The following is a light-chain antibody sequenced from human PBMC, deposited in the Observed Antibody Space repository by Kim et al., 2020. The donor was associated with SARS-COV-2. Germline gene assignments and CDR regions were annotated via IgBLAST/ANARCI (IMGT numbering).Light chain of an antibody. CDR3: QQYNSYAT. CDR1: QEISAW. Sequence: SASVGDRVTITCRARQEISAWLAWYQQKPGKAPTLLIYDVASLQSGVPSRFSGSRSGTEFTLTINSLQPDDFATYYCQQYNSYATFGPGTKVDIK. V-gene: IGKV1-5*01. CDR2: DVA. J-gene: IGKJ3*01.